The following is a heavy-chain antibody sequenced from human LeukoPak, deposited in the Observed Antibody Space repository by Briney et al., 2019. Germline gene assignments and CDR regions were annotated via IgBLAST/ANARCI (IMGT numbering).Heavy chain of an antibody. CDR1: GFTFSNAW. CDR2: ISSSGSTK. J-gene: IGHJ4*02. V-gene: IGHV3-48*04. Sequence: KPGGSLRLSCAASGFTFSNAWMSWVRQAPGKGLDWVAYISSSGSTKYYADSVKGRFTISRDNAKNSLYLQMTSLRAEDTAVYYCARVTGYRIEDYFDYWGQGTLVTVSS. CDR3: ARVTGYRIEDYFDY. D-gene: IGHD6-13*01.